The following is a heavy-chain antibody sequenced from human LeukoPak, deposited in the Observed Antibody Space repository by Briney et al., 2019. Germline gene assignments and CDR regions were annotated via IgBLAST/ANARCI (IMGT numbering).Heavy chain of an antibody. J-gene: IGHJ5*02. V-gene: IGHV4-59*01. D-gene: IGHD4/OR15-4a*01. Sequence: SETLSLTCTVSGGVITPFYWSWNRQPPGKGLEWIGYIFYTGSTNYNPSLKSRVIISVDTSKNQLSLKLNSVTAADTAVYYCVRGYSANYGRFAPWGPRTLVTVSS. CDR1: GGVITPFY. CDR3: VRGYSANYGRFAP. CDR2: IFYTGST.